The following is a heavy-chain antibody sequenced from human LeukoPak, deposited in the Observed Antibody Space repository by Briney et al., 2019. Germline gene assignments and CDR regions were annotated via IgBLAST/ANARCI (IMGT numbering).Heavy chain of an antibody. Sequence: GGSLRLSCAASGFTFSSYAMHWVRQAPGNGLEWVAVISYDGSNKYYADSVKGRFTISRDNSKNTLYLQMNSLRAEDTAVYYCARALGYYYSSGNYSDYWGQGTLVTVSS. CDR2: ISYDGSNK. V-gene: IGHV3-30-3*01. D-gene: IGHD3-22*01. J-gene: IGHJ4*02. CDR1: GFTFSSYA. CDR3: ARALGYYYSSGNYSDY.